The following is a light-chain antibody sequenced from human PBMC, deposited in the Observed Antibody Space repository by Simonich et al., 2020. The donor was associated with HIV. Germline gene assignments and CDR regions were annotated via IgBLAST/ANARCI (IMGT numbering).Light chain of an antibody. CDR2: GAS. V-gene: IGKV3-15*01. CDR3: QQYNNWPLL. J-gene: IGKJ2*01. CDR1: QSVNSN. Sequence: EIVMTQSPATLSVSPGERATLSCRASQSVNSNFAWYQQRPGQAPRLLIYGASTRATGIPARCSGSGSGTEFTLTISNMHSEDFAVYYCQQYNNWPLLFGQGTKLEIK.